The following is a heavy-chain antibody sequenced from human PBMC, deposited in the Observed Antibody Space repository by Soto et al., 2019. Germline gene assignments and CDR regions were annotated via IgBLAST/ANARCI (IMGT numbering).Heavy chain of an antibody. CDR1: GGSISSGGYY. V-gene: IGHV4-31*03. CDR3: ARELAGAKLDAFDI. J-gene: IGHJ3*02. CDR2: IYYSGST. Sequence: PSETLSLTCTVSGGSISSGGYYWSWIRQHPGKGLEWIGYIYYSGSTYYNPSLKSRVTISVDTSKNQFSLKLSSVTAADTSVYYCARELAGAKLDAFDIWGQGTMVTVS. D-gene: IGHD1-26*01.